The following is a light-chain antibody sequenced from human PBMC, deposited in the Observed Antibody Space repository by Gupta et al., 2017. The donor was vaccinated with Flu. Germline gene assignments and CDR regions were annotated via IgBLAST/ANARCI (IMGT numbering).Light chain of an antibody. CDR3: QQYGSSPPVT. J-gene: IGKJ5*01. V-gene: IGKV3-20*01. CDR1: QSVSSSY. Sequence: ILSLSPGERATLSCRASQSVSSSYLAWYQQKPGQAPRLLIYGASSRATGIPDRFSGSGSGTDFTLTISRLEPEDFAVYYCQQYGSSPPVTFGQGTRLEIK. CDR2: GAS.